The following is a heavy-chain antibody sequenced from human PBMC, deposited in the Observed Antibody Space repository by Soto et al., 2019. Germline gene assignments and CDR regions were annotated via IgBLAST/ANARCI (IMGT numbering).Heavy chain of an antibody. V-gene: IGHV1-46*01. CDR1: GYTFTSYY. D-gene: IGHD3-22*01. J-gene: IGHJ4*02. Sequence: ASVKVSCKASGYTFTSYYMHWGRQAPGQGLEWMGIINPSGGSTSYAQKFQGRVTMTRDTSTSTVYMELSSLRSEDTAVYYCARPLFYDSSGYSFDYWGQGTLVTVSS. CDR2: INPSGGST. CDR3: ARPLFYDSSGYSFDY.